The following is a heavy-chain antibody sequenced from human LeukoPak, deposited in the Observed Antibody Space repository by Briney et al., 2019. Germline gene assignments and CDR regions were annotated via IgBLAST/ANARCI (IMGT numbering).Heavy chain of an antibody. D-gene: IGHD3-16*01. J-gene: IGHJ5*02. CDR2: IYYSGST. CDR3: ARDQGEGDWFDP. V-gene: IGHV4-39*07. Sequence: DPSETLSLTCTVSGGSISSSSYYWGWIRQPPGKGLEWIGSIYYSGSTYYNPSLKGRVTISVDTSKNQFSLKLSSVTAADTAVYYCARDQGEGDWFDPWGQGTLVTVSS. CDR1: GGSISSSSYY.